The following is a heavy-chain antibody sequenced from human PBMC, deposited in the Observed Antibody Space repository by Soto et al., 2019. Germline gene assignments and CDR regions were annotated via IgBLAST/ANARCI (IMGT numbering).Heavy chain of an antibody. CDR1: GGTFSSYA. CDR2: IIPIFGTA. CDR3: ASYCSSTSCYNYFDY. J-gene: IGHJ4*02. Sequence: QVQLVQSGAEVKKPGSSVKVSCKASGGTFSSYAISWVRQAPGQGLEWMGGIIPIFGTANYAQKFQGRVTITTDKSTSTAYMELSSLRSEDTAVYYCASYCSSTSCYNYFDYWGQGTLVTVSS. V-gene: IGHV1-69*06. D-gene: IGHD2-2*02.